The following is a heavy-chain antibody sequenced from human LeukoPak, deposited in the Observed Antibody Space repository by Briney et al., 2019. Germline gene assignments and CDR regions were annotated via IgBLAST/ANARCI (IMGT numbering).Heavy chain of an antibody. CDR1: GFTFSSYS. D-gene: IGHD5-18*01. CDR2: ISSSSTYT. CDR3: ARDRGKRVETSMVGFP. V-gene: IGHV3-21*01. Sequence: GGSLRLSCAASGFTFSSYSMNGVRQAPGKGLEWVSSISSSSTYTYYADSVKGRFTISRDNAKNSLYLQMNHLRAEDTAVYYCARDRGKRVETSMVGFPWGQGTLVTVSS. J-gene: IGHJ5*02.